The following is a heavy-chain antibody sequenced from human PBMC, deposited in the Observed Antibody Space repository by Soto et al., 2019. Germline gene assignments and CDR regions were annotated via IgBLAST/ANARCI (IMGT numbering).Heavy chain of an antibody. J-gene: IGHJ6*02. D-gene: IGHD6-6*01. CDR2: IYYIWIT. CDR1: GGYITSGGYY. V-gene: IGHV4-31*03. Sequence: SDTLSLTCPFSGGYITSGGYYWRWIRQHPGKGLEWIGYIYYIWITYYNPPLKGRVAISVATSKNHFPLKLSSVTAADTAVYYCARGSIAARQKKRDYYYSGMDVGGQGTRVTVSS. CDR3: ARGSIAARQKKRDYYYSGMDV.